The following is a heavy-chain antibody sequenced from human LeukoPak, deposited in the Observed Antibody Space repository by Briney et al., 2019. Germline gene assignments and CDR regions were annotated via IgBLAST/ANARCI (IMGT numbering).Heavy chain of an antibody. Sequence: GGSLRLSCRASGFTFGDYAMSWFRQGPGKGLEWVGFIRRKPYGGTTEYAASVKGRFTISRDDSKGTAYLQMNSLQTEDTAVYYCTRSAFGDYFYWGQGTLVTVSS. CDR1: GFTFGDYA. V-gene: IGHV3-49*03. CDR2: IRRKPYGGTT. D-gene: IGHD4-17*01. CDR3: TRSAFGDYFY. J-gene: IGHJ4*02.